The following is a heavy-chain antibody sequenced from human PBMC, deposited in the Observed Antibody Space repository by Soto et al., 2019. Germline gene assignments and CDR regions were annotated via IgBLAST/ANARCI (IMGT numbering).Heavy chain of an antibody. CDR1: GGSISSYY. J-gene: IGHJ4*02. D-gene: IGHD6-13*01. CDR3: ARHKSSRYDY. Sequence: SETLSLTCPVSGGSISSYYLSWIRQPPGKGLEWIGFIYYSGSTNYNPSLKNRVTISVDTSKNQFSLKLSSVSAADTAVYYCARHKSSRYDYWGQGTQVTVSS. CDR2: IYYSGST. V-gene: IGHV4-59*08.